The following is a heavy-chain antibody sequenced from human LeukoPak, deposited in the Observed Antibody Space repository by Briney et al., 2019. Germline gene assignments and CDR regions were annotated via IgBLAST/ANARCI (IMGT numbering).Heavy chain of an antibody. J-gene: IGHJ4*02. CDR1: GFTFSSYG. V-gene: IGHV3-33*06. D-gene: IGHD6-13*01. CDR3: AKTHSSSWRDYFDY. Sequence: GRSLRPSCAASGFTFSSYGMHWVRQAPGKGLEWVAVIWYDGSNKYYADSVKGRFTISRDNSKNTLYLQMNSLRAEDTAVYYCAKTHSSSWRDYFDYWGQGTLVTVSS. CDR2: IWYDGSNK.